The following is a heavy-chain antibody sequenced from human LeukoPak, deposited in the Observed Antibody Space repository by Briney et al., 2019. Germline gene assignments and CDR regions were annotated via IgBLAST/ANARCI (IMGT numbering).Heavy chain of an antibody. CDR3: ARLQYGDFYFDY. D-gene: IGHD2-21*02. V-gene: IGHV4-39*01. Sequence: WVRQAPGKGLEWIGSIYYSGSTSYNPSLKSRVTISVDTSKNQFSLRLSSVTAADTAVYYCARLQYGDFYFDYWGQGTLVTVSS. J-gene: IGHJ4*02. CDR2: IYYSGST.